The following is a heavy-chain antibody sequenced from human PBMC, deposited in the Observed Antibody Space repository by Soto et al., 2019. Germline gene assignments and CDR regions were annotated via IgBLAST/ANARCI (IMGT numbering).Heavy chain of an antibody. J-gene: IGHJ3*02. Sequence: QITLKESGPTLVKPTQTLTLTCTFSGFSLSTSGVGVGWIRQPPGKALEWLALIYWDDDKRYSPSLKSRLTITKDTSKTQVVLTMTNMDPVDTATYYCARVIVVVPAARAYAFDIWGQGTMVTVSS. CDR3: ARVIVVVPAARAYAFDI. V-gene: IGHV2-5*02. CDR1: GFSLSTSGVG. D-gene: IGHD2-2*01. CDR2: IYWDDDK.